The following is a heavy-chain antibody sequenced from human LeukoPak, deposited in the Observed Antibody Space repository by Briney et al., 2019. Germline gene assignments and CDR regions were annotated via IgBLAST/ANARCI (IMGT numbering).Heavy chain of an antibody. D-gene: IGHD2-2*01. V-gene: IGHV1-2*02. J-gene: IGHJ5*02. CDR1: GYTFTGYY. Sequence: ASVKVSCKASGYTFTGYYMHWVRQAPGQGLEWMGWINPNSGGTNYAQKFQGRVTMTRDTSISTAYMELSRLRSDDTAVYYCARGGGYCSSTSCYRPWYDPWGQGTLVTVSS. CDR3: ARGGGYCSSTSCYRPWYDP. CDR2: INPNSGGT.